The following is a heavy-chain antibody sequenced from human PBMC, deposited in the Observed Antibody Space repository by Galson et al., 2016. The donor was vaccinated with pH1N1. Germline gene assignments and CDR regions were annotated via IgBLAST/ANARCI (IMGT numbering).Heavy chain of an antibody. CDR2: ISTGRRVV. V-gene: IGHV3-48*04. J-gene: IGHJ4*02. D-gene: IGHD4-17*01. Sequence: SLRLSCAASGFIFSDYSFTWVRQAPGKGLEWLSYISTGRRVVQYADSVKGRLTISRDNAQRSVYLQINSLRLEDTAVYHCARLAYGDSFDSWGRGTLVAVSS. CDR1: GFIFSDYS. CDR3: ARLAYGDSFDS.